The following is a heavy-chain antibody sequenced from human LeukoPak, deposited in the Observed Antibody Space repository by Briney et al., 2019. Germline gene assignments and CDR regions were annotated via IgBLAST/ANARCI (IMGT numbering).Heavy chain of an antibody. CDR3: ARTTLLWLGETPGAFDI. CDR1: GGSISSGDYY. Sequence: SETLSLTCTVSGGSISSGDYYWSWIRQPPGKGLEWIGYIYYSGSTYYNPSLKSRVTISVDTSKNQFSLKLSSVTAADTAVYYCARTTLLWLGETPGAFDIWGQGTMVTVSS. CDR2: IYYSGST. V-gene: IGHV4-30-4*01. J-gene: IGHJ3*02. D-gene: IGHD3-10*01.